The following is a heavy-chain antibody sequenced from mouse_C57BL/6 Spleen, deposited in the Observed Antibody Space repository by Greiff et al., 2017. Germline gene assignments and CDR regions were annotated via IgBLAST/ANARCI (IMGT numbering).Heavy chain of an antibody. J-gene: IGHJ1*03. CDR3: ARGWGNYEYFDV. CDR1: GYAFSSYW. CDR2: IYPGDGDT. Sequence: QVHVKQSGAELVKPGASVKISCKASGYAFSSYWMNWVKQRPGKGLEWIGQIYPGDGDTNYNGKFKGKATLTADKSSSTAYMQLSSLTSEDSAVYFCARGWGNYEYFDVWGTGTTVTVSS. V-gene: IGHV1-80*01. D-gene: IGHD2-1*01.